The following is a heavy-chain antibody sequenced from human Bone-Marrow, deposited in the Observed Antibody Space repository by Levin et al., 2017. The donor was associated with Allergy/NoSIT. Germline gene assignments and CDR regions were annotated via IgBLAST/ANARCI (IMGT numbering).Heavy chain of an antibody. CDR1: GDSISTRSYY. Sequence: LRLSCTVSGDSISTRSYYWGWIRQPPGKGLEWIGSIYYSGSTYYNPSLKSRVTISVDTSKNQFSLKLSSVTAADTAVYYCARGALIAVAGTPFWFDPWGQGTLVTVSS. CDR3: ARGALIAVAGTPFWFDP. J-gene: IGHJ5*02. D-gene: IGHD6-19*01. V-gene: IGHV4-39*01. CDR2: IYYSGST.